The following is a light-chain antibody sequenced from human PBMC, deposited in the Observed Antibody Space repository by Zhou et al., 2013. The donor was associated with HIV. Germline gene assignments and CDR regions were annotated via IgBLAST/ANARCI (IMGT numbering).Light chain of an antibody. Sequence: EIVLTQSPATLSLSPGERATLSCRASQSVSSFLAWYQQKPGQAPRLLIYGAVTRATDVPDRFSGGGSGTDFTLSIDSLQTEDFATYYCQLYNNWPPTWTFGQGTKVE. CDR3: QLYNNWPPTWT. CDR2: GAV. V-gene: IGKV3-15*01. CDR1: QSVSSF. J-gene: IGKJ1*01.